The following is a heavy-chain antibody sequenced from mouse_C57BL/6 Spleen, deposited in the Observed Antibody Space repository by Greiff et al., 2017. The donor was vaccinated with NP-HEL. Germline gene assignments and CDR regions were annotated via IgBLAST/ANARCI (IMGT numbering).Heavy chain of an antibody. CDR3: ARDEGTMVFAY. V-gene: IGHV5-4*01. CDR1: GFTFSSYA. J-gene: IGHJ3*01. Sequence: EVKVVESGGGLVKPGGSLKLSCAASGFTFSSYAMSWARQTPEKRLEWVATISDGGSYTYYPDNVKGRFTISRDNAKNNLYLQMSHLKSEDTAMYYCARDEGTMVFAYWGQGTLVTVSA. CDR2: ISDGGSYT. D-gene: IGHD1-1*02.